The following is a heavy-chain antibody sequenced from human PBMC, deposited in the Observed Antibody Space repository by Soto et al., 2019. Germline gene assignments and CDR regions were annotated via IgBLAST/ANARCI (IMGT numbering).Heavy chain of an antibody. Sequence: QVQLVESGGGVVQPGRSLRLSCAASGFTFSSYGMHWVRQAPGKGLEWVAVISYDGSNKYYADSVKGRFTISRDNSKNTLYLQMNSLRAEDTAVYHCAKDGGSGYNNWFDPWGQGTLVTVSS. D-gene: IGHD3-22*01. CDR3: AKDGGSGYNNWFDP. J-gene: IGHJ5*02. CDR2: ISYDGSNK. V-gene: IGHV3-30*18. CDR1: GFTFSSYG.